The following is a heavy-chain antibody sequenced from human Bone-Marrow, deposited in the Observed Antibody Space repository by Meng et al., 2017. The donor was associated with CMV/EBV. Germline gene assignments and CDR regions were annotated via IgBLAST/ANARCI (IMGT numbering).Heavy chain of an antibody. CDR1: TFNSYG. CDR2: ISAYNGNT. V-gene: IGHV1-18*01. CDR3: ARGRRCSSTSCYYNWFDP. J-gene: IGHJ5*02. Sequence: TFNSYGISWGRQAPGQGLEWMGWISAYNGNTNYAQKLQGRVTMTTDTSTSTAYMELRSLRSDDTAVYYCARGRRCSSTSCYYNWFDPWGQGTLVTVSS. D-gene: IGHD2-2*01.